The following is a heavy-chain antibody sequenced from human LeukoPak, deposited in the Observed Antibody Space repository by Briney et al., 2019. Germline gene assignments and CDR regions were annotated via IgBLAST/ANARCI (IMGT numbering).Heavy chain of an antibody. Sequence: PGGSLRLSCAASGFTFSSYAMHWVRQAPGKGLEWVGRIKSKTDGGTTDYAAPVKGRFTISRDDSKNTLYLQMNSLKTEDTAVYYCTTVYDSSGYYSIDYWGQGTLVTVSS. D-gene: IGHD3-22*01. V-gene: IGHV3-15*01. CDR3: TTVYDSSGYYSIDY. J-gene: IGHJ4*02. CDR1: GFTFSSYA. CDR2: IKSKTDGGTT.